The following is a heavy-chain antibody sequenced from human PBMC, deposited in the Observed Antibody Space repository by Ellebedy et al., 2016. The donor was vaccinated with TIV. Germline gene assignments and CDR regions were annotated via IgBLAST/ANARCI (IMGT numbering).Heavy chain of an antibody. V-gene: IGHV5-51*01. D-gene: IGHD5-24*01. CDR1: GYNFNNYW. CDR2: IFPGDSDP. J-gene: IGHJ5*02. CDR3: TIAVDGTTWFDP. Sequence: PGGSLRLSCKGSGYNFNNYWIGWVRQLPGQGLEWMVIIFPGDSDPKYTPSFHGHISISVDKSINTAYLQWSSLEASDTAMYYCTIAVDGTTWFDPWGQGTLVTVSS.